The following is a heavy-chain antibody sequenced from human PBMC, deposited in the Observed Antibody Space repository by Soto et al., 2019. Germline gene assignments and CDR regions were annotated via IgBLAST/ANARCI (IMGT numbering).Heavy chain of an antibody. D-gene: IGHD6-13*01. CDR2: INPNSGGT. Sequence: QGLEWMGWINPNSGGTNYAQKFQGRVTMTRDTSISTAYMELSRLRSDDTAVYYCARDRMDSSSWSNNSGMEVWGKRTSVPVSS. J-gene: IGHJ6*01. V-gene: IGHV1-2*02. CDR3: ARDRMDSSSWSNNSGMEV.